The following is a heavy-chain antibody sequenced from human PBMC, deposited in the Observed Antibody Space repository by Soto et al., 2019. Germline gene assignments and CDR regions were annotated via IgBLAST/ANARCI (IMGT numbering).Heavy chain of an antibody. J-gene: IGHJ6*02. Sequence: QVQLQESGPGLVKPSQTLSLTCSVSGDSISRNGYFWTCIRQHPGKGLEWIGYIYYDGRSYYTPSLKSRVIISVDTSKNQFSLNLTAVTAADTAVYYCARGTMLRGPGYYYAMDVWGQGTTVTVSS. CDR3: ARGTMLRGPGYYYAMDV. D-gene: IGHD3-10*01. CDR1: GDSISRNGYF. CDR2: IYYDGRS. V-gene: IGHV4-31*03.